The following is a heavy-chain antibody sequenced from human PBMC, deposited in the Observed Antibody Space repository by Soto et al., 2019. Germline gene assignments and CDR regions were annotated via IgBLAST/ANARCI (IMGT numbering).Heavy chain of an antibody. CDR1: GGSFSSYA. CDR3: TRDLRAAGRPVMDV. Sequence: QVQLVQSGAEVKKPGSSVKVSCKASGGSFSSYAISWVRQAPGQGLEWMGGIIPIVGTGNYAQNFQGRVTTTADESTSTAYMELTSLSPEDTAMSYCTRDLRAAGRPVMDVSGQGTTVTLSS. CDR2: IIPIVGTG. D-gene: IGHD6-13*01. V-gene: IGHV1-69*01. J-gene: IGHJ6*02.